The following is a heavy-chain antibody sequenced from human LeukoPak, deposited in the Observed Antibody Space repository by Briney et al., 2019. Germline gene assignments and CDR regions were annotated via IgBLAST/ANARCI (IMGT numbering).Heavy chain of an antibody. CDR3: ATKHLWSDGFDI. Sequence: PPGTLSLTCTVSGGSINTSYWSWIRLPAGKGLEWIGRVYNTGKIDYNPSLRSRVTMSADTSKRQISLRLRPVTAADTAVYYCATKHLWSDGFDIWGQGRMVTVSS. V-gene: IGHV4-4*07. CDR2: VYNTGKI. D-gene: IGHD3-10*01. CDR1: GGSINTSY. J-gene: IGHJ3*02.